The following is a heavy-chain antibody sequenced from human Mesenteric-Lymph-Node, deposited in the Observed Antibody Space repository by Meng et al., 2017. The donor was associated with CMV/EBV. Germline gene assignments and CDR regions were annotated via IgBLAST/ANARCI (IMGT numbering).Heavy chain of an antibody. CDR3: ARRGHLAYTFDI. CDR2: IYYSGST. V-gene: IGHV4-59*01. Sequence: SETLSLTCTVSGGSISSYYWSWIRQPPGKGLEWIGYIYYSGSTNYNPSLKSRVTISVDTSMTHVSLQLTSVTAADTAVYYCARRGHLAYTFDIWGQGTMVTVSS. D-gene: IGHD2-2*02. J-gene: IGHJ3*02. CDR1: GGSISSYY.